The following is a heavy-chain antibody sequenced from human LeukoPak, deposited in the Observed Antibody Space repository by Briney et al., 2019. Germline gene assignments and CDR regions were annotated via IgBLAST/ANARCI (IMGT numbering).Heavy chain of an antibody. D-gene: IGHD3-3*01. CDR2: IYYSGST. CDR3: ARDGVVTMELDS. V-gene: IGHV4-39*07. CDR1: GGSIISNNYY. Sequence: SGPLSLPCTVSGGSIISNNYYWGWIRQPPGQGLGWIGSIYYSGSTYYNPSLKSRLTISLDTSKNQFSLNLKSVTAADTAMYYCARDGVVTMELDSWGQGTLVTVSS. J-gene: IGHJ4*02.